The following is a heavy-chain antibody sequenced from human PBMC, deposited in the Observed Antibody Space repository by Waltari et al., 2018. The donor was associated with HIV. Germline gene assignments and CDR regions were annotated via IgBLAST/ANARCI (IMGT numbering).Heavy chain of an antibody. CDR1: GFIFSDYS. D-gene: IGHD2-8*01. J-gene: IGHJ4*02. Sequence: EVQLVESGGGLVKPGGSLRLSCAASGFIFSDYSLHWFRQAPGKGLEWVSSIGSSGNYVYYADSVKGRITISRDNAKDSLYLQMNSLRAEDTAVYYCARIMANGYFDYWGQGTLVTVSS. V-gene: IGHV3-21*02. CDR2: IGSSGNYV. CDR3: ARIMANGYFDY.